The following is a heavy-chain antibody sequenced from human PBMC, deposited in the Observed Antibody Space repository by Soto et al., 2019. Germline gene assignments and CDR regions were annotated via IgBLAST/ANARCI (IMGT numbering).Heavy chain of an antibody. Sequence: GGSLRLSCAASGFTFSSYGMHWVRQAPGKGLEWVAVISYDGSNKYYADSVKGRFTISRDNSKKTLYLQMNSLRAEETAVYYCAKESSGSLYYYYGMDVWGQGTTVTVSS. D-gene: IGHD1-26*01. CDR2: ISYDGSNK. CDR3: AKESSGSLYYYYGMDV. V-gene: IGHV3-30*18. CDR1: GFTFSSYG. J-gene: IGHJ6*02.